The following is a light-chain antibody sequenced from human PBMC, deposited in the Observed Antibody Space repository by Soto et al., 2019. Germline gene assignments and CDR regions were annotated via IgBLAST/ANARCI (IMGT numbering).Light chain of an antibody. CDR2: DAS. Sequence: LTQSLSPLSLSPWARPTLACWASQSFGRSLAWYQKKPGQAPRLLINDASNRAIGIPARCGGSGSGTDFTLTISSIEAEAFEVYYCEQRTDWPLSFGGGTKV. CDR1: QSFGRS. CDR3: EQRTDWPLS. V-gene: IGKV3-11*01. J-gene: IGKJ4*01.